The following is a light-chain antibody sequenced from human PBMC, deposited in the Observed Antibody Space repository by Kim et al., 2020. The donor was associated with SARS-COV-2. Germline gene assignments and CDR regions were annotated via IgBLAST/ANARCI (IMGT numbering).Light chain of an antibody. CDR3: QQRSDWPRLT. CDR1: QSVNSY. CDR2: DAS. Sequence: PGERATLSCRASQSVNSYLAWYQQKPGQAPRLLIYDASNRATGIPARFSGSGSGTDFTLTISSLEPEDFAVYYCQQRSDWPRLTFGGGTKV. J-gene: IGKJ4*01. V-gene: IGKV3-11*01.